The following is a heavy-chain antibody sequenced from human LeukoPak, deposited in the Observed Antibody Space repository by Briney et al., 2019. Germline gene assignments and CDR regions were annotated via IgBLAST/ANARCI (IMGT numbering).Heavy chain of an antibody. CDR3: ARAYSPPVTGHFDS. D-gene: IGHD2-21*01. Sequence: ASVKVSCKASGYTFTDYCLHWVRQAPGQGLEWMGWISPNSGVTNYAQNFQGRVTMTGDTSISTAYMELSSLRSDDTAVYYCARAYSPPVTGHFDSWGQGTLVTVSS. J-gene: IGHJ4*02. CDR1: GYTFTDYC. V-gene: IGHV1-2*02. CDR2: ISPNSGVT.